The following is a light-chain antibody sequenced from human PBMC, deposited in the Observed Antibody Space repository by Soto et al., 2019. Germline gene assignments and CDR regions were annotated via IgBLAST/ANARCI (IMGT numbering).Light chain of an antibody. J-gene: IGLJ3*02. CDR3: QSYDSSLSGWV. V-gene: IGLV1-40*01. CDR1: SSHIGAGYD. Sequence: QLVLTQPPSMSGAPGQRVTISCTGSSSHIGAGYDVHWYQQLPGTAPKLLIYGNSNRPSGVPDRFSGSKSGTSASLAITGLQAEDEADYYCQSYDSSLSGWVFGGGTKLTVL. CDR2: GNS.